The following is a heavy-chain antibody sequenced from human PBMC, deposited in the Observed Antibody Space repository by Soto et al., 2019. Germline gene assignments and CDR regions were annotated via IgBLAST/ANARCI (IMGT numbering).Heavy chain of an antibody. CDR2: IKQDGSEK. D-gene: IGHD3-10*01. CDR1: GFTFSSYW. J-gene: IGHJ4*02. Sequence: GGSLRLSCAASGFTFSSYWMSWVRQAPGKGLEWVANIKQDGSEKYYVDSVKGRFTISRDNAKNSLYLQMNSLRAEDTAVYYCARDLGRFGELRQTIFDYWGQGTLVTVSS. V-gene: IGHV3-7*01. CDR3: ARDLGRFGELRQTIFDY.